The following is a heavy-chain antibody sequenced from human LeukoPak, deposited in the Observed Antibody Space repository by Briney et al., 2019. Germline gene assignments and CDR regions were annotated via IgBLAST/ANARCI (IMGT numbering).Heavy chain of an antibody. CDR1: GYSISSGYY. D-gene: IGHD3-9*01. CDR3: ARGDLTGYQGDY. V-gene: IGHV4-38-2*02. Sequence: PSETLSLTCTVSGYSISSGYYWGWIRQPPGKGLAWIGSIYHSGSTYYNPSLKSRVTISVDTSKNQFSLKLSSVTAADTAVYYCARGDLTGYQGDYWGQGTLVTVSS. J-gene: IGHJ4*02. CDR2: IYHSGST.